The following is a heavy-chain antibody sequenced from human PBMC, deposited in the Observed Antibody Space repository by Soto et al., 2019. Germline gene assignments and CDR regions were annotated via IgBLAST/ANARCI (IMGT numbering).Heavy chain of an antibody. D-gene: IGHD6-6*01. CDR1: GYTFRNYG. CDR2: ISAYNGNT. V-gene: IGHV1-18*01. Sequence: ASVKISCKASGYTFRNYGINWVRQAPGQGLGWMGWISAYNGNTKYAQKFQGRVTLATDTPTTTAYMELGSLKSDDTAVYYCARDGRQFVPNYDNSEIWGEGTTVTVSS. J-gene: IGHJ6*02. CDR3: ARDGRQFVPNYDNSEI.